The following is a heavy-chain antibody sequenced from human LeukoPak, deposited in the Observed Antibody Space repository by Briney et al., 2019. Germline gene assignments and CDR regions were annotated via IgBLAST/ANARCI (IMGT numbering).Heavy chain of an antibody. D-gene: IGHD6-13*01. CDR2: SQTTKPNSCTT. V-gene: IGHV3-72*01. J-gene: IGHJ4*02. CDR3: ARVVTTSSGWYHFDN. CDR1: GFAITDHH. Sequence: GGSLRLSCAACGFAITDHHMDWVRQAPGKGMEWVGRSQTTKPNSCTTEYAASVKGRFTISRDDSKNSLYLQLNSLKTEDTAVYYCARVVTTSSGWYHFDNWGQGTLVTVSS.